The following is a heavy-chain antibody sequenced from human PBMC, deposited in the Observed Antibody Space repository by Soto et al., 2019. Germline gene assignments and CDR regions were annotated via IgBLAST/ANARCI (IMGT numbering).Heavy chain of an antibody. CDR1: GASIRSNNR. V-gene: IGHV4-4*02. CDR2: IFHSGST. D-gene: IGHD1-26*01. Sequence: QVQLQESGPGLVKPSGTLSLTCAVSGASIRSNNRWSWVRQPPGKGLEWIVEIFHSGSTNYNPSLKPRLTISVDKSKNQFSLKLSSVTAADTAVYYCARVYSGSYFDSWCRGTLVTVSS. CDR3: ARVYSGSYFDS. J-gene: IGHJ4*02.